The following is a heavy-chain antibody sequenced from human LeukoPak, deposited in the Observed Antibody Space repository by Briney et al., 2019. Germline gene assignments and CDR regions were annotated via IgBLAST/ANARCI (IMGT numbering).Heavy chain of an antibody. Sequence: GGSLRLSCAASGFTFSRYDMHWVRQATGKGLEWVSGIGTAGDTYFAGSVKGRFTISRENAKNSLYLQMNSLTAGDTAVYYCAGAGSETQWRAFDFWGQGALVTVFS. CDR1: GFTFSRYD. V-gene: IGHV3-13*01. CDR3: AGAGSETQWRAFDF. J-gene: IGHJ4*02. D-gene: IGHD6-19*01. CDR2: IGTAGDT.